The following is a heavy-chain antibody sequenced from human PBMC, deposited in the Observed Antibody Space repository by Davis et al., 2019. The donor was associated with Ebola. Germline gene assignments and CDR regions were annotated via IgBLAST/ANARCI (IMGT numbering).Heavy chain of an antibody. CDR2: LGTSADT. CDR1: GFIFSRYV. V-gene: IGHV3-23*01. J-gene: IGHJ3*01. CDR3: AKDTANIWFDV. D-gene: IGHD2-21*02. Sequence: GESLKISCAASGFIFSRYVMSWVRQAPGKGLEWVSTLGTSADTYYADSVKGRFTISRDNSKNTLYLQMNGLRVEDTAMYYCAKDTANIWFDVWGQGTMVTVSS.